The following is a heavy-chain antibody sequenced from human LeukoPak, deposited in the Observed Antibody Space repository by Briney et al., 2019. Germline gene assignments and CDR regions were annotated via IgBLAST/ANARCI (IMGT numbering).Heavy chain of an antibody. J-gene: IGHJ4*02. D-gene: IGHD4-17*01. CDR2: IYYTGST. Sequence: SETLSLTCTVHSHYWGWVRQPPGMGLEWIGCIYYTGSTYYNASLKSRVTISVDTSKNQFSLKLYSVTAADTAVYYCARGGDYGDYVFHYWGQGTLVTVSS. CDR3: ARGGDYGDYVFHY. CDR1: HSHY. V-gene: IGHV4-39*07.